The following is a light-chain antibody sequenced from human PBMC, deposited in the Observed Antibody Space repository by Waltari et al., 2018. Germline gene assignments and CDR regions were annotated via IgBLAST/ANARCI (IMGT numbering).Light chain of an antibody. CDR1: QSISSY. J-gene: IGKJ4*01. V-gene: IGKV1-39*01. CDR3: QQSYSTPPT. CDR2: AAS. Sequence: DIQMTQSPSSLSASVGDRVTITCRASQSISSYLNCYQPKPGKAPKLLIYAASSLQSGVPSRFSGSGSGTDFTLTISSLQPEDFATYYCQQSYSTPPTFGGGTKVEIK.